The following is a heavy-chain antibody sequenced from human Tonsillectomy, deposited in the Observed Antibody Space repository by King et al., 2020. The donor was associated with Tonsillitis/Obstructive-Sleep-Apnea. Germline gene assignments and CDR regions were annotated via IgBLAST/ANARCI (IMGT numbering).Heavy chain of an antibody. CDR3: ARAERGSGDY. J-gene: IGHJ4*02. D-gene: IGHD2-15*01. Sequence: QLVQSGAEVKEVGASVKISCKASGYTFTSHHMHWGRQAPGQGLEWMGIINPSGGSTYYSQMFPGRVTMTRDTSTSTVYMEVSSRRIEDTAVYFCARAERGSGDYWGQGTLVTVSS. CDR2: INPSGGST. CDR1: GYTFTSHH. V-gene: IGHV1-46*01.